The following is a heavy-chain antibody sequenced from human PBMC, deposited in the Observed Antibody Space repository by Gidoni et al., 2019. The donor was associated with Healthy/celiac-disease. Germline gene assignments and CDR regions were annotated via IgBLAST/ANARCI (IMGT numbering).Heavy chain of an antibody. CDR1: GYSFTSYW. D-gene: IGHD2-2*02. CDR2: IYPGDSDT. J-gene: IGHJ5*02. Sequence: EVQLVQSGAEVKTPGESLKISCKGSGYSFTSYWIGWVRQMPGKGLEWMGIIYPGDSDTRYSPSFQGQVTISADKSISTAYLQWSSLKASDTAMYYCARGEGCSSTSCYTWWFDPWGQGTLVTVSS. V-gene: IGHV5-51*03. CDR3: ARGEGCSSTSCYTWWFDP.